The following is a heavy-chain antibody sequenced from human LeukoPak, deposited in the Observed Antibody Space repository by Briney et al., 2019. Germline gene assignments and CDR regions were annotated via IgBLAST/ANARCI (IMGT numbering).Heavy chain of an antibody. Sequence: QPGRSLRLSCAASGFTFSTYAMHWVRQAPGKGLEWVAVITHDEVNKYYVDSVKGRFTISRDNSKNTLYLQMNSLRTDDTAIYYCAKDSVVGRHGGNFGAAYWGQGTLVTVSS. J-gene: IGHJ4*02. V-gene: IGHV3-30-3*02. D-gene: IGHD4-23*01. CDR3: AKDSVVGRHGGNFGAAY. CDR1: GFTFSTYA. CDR2: ITHDEVNK.